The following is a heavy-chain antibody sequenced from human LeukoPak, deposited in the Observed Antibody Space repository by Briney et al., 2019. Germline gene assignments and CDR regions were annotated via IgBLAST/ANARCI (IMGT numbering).Heavy chain of an antibody. CDR3: AKDFRRGYSYGYYFDY. Sequence: GGSLRFSCAASGFTFSSYAMSWVRQAPGKGLEWVSAISGSGGSTYYADSVKGRFTISRDNSKNTLYLQMNSLRAEDTAVYYCAKDFRRGYSYGYYFDYWGQGTLVTVSS. V-gene: IGHV3-23*01. CDR2: ISGSGGST. CDR1: GFTFSSYA. J-gene: IGHJ4*02. D-gene: IGHD5-18*01.